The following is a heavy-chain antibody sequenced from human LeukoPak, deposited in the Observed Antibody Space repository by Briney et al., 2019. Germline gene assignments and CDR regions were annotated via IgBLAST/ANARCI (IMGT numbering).Heavy chain of an antibody. J-gene: IGHJ4*02. CDR2: ISRSGDNT. Sequence: QPGGSLRLSCAASEITLSCCAMTWVRQAPGRGLEWVSAISRSGDNTYYADSAKGRFTISRDNSKNTLYLQMNSLRDEDTAVYYCARSGGLQKFDYWGQGTLVTVSS. CDR1: EITLSCCA. V-gene: IGHV3-23*01. D-gene: IGHD4-11*01. CDR3: ARSGGLQKFDY.